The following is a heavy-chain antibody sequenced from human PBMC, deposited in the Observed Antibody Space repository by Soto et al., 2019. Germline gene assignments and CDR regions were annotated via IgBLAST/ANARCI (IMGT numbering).Heavy chain of an antibody. D-gene: IGHD6-19*01. V-gene: IGHV3-23*01. CDR3: AKDLMKSNGWYYYGMDA. CDR2: ISGSGGST. CDR1: AFIFSDYD. J-gene: IGHJ6*02. Sequence: QPGGSLRLSCAASAFIFSDYDMSWVRRAPGKGLEWVAGISGSGGSTYYADSAKGRFTISRDNSKNTMYLQMNSLRGEDTAVYFCAKDLMKSNGWYYYGMDAWGQGTTVTVSS.